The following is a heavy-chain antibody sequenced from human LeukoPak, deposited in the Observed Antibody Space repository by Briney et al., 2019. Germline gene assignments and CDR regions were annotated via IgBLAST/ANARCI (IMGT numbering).Heavy chain of an antibody. J-gene: IGHJ4*02. Sequence: SETLSLTCTVSGGSISSDYWSWIRQPPGKGLEWIGYMYYSGSTTDYNPSLRSRVIMSVDESKNQFSLKLTSVTAADTAVYYCAKGGTGHFDYWGQGTLVTVSS. CDR1: GGSISSDY. V-gene: IGHV4-59*12. CDR2: MYYSGST. D-gene: IGHD2-8*02. CDR3: AKGGTGHFDY.